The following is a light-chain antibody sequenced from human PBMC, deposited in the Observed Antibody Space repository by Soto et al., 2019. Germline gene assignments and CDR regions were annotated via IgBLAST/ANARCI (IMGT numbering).Light chain of an antibody. J-gene: IGKJ1*01. Sequence: DIQMTQSPSILSASVGDRVTITCRASQSIDTWLAWHQQKPGKAPKLLISKASNLKSGVPSRFSGSGSGTEFTLTISSLQPDDFATYYCQHYNSYSEAFGQGTKVDIK. CDR1: QSIDTW. CDR3: QHYNSYSEA. V-gene: IGKV1-5*03. CDR2: KAS.